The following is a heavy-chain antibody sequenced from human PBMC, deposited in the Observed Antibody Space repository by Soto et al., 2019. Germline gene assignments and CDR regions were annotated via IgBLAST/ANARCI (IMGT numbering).Heavy chain of an antibody. J-gene: IGHJ4*02. CDR3: ARDYTVTTLGVDY. CDR1: GFTFSSYA. CDR2: ISYDGSNK. D-gene: IGHD4-17*01. V-gene: IGHV3-30-3*01. Sequence: QVQLVESGGGVVQPGRSLRLSYAASGFTFSSYAMHWVRQAPGKGLEWVAVISYDGSNKYYADSVKGRFTISRDNSKNTLYLQMNSLRAEDTAVYYCARDYTVTTLGVDYWGQGTLVTVSS.